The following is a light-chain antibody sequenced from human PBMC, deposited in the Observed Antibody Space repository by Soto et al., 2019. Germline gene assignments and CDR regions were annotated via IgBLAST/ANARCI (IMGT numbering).Light chain of an antibody. CDR3: QQSYSTPIT. J-gene: IGKJ5*01. Sequence: DIQMTQSPSSLSASVGDRVTITCRASQSISSYLNWYQQKPGKAPKLLIYAASSLQSGVPSRFSGSGSGTDFKLTISSQQTEYFATYYGQQSYSTPITFGQGTRLEIK. CDR2: AAS. CDR1: QSISSY. V-gene: IGKV1-39*01.